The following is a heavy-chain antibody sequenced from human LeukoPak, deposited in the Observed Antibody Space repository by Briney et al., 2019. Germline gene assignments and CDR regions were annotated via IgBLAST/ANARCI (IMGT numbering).Heavy chain of an antibody. CDR1: GGSISSSSYY. J-gene: IGHJ5*02. Sequence: SETLSLTCTVSGGSISSSSYYWGWIRQPPGKGLEWIGSIYYSGSTYYNPSLKSRVTISVDTSKNQFSLKLSSVTAVDTAVYYCARVVVVAATPYLFDPWGQGTLVTVSS. V-gene: IGHV4-39*07. CDR3: ARVVVVAATPYLFDP. D-gene: IGHD2-15*01. CDR2: IYYSGST.